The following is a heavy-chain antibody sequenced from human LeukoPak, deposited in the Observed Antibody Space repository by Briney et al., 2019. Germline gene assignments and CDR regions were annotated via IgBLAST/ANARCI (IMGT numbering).Heavy chain of an antibody. D-gene: IGHD4-17*01. V-gene: IGHV3-23*01. CDR3: ATWDYGIYCFDF. CDR1: GFTFSTYA. CDR2: VGAGGIGT. J-gene: IGHJ4*02. Sequence: GGSLRLSCAASGFTFSTYAMSWVRQAQGKGLEWVSVVGAGGIGTYYADSVKGRFTISRDDSKNTLYLQMSSLRAEDTALYYCATWDYGIYCFDFWGQGTLVTVSS.